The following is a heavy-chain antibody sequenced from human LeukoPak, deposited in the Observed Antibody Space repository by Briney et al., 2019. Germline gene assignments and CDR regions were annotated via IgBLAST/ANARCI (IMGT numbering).Heavy chain of an antibody. V-gene: IGHV3-48*04. D-gene: IGHD6-19*01. Sequence: PGGSLRLSCAASGFTFSSYSMNWVRQAPGKGLEWVSYISSSSSTIYYADSVKSRFTISRDNAKNSLYLQMNSLRAEDTAVYYCARDQFQWLVRPTYFDYWGQGTLVTVSS. CDR2: ISSSSSTI. CDR3: ARDQFQWLVRPTYFDY. J-gene: IGHJ4*02. CDR1: GFTFSSYS.